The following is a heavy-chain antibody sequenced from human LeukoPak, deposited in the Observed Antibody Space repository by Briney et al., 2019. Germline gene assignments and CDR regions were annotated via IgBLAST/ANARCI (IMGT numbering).Heavy chain of an antibody. V-gene: IGHV1-18*01. CDR1: GYSFTSYG. D-gene: IGHD6-13*01. CDR3: ARGSTPGYSSSLVYYYYYMDV. J-gene: IGHJ6*03. CDR2: ISAYNGNT. Sequence: ASVKVSCKASGYSFTSYGISWVRQAPGQGLEWMGWISAYNGNTNYAQKLQGRVTMTTDTSTSTAYMELRSLRSDDTAVYYCARGSTPGYSSSLVYYYYYMDVWGKGTTVTVSS.